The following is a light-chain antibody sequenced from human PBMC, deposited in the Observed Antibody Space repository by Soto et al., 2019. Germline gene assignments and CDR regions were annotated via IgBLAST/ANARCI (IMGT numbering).Light chain of an antibody. CDR1: QSVSIL. V-gene: IGKV3-20*01. Sequence: EIVITQSSSTLSLSPMERSTLSCRASQSVSILLAWYQQKRGQAPRLLIYDTSTRATGIPDRFSGSGSGTDFTLTISRLEPEDFAVYHCQQYGASPWTFGQGTKVDIK. J-gene: IGKJ1*01. CDR3: QQYGASPWT. CDR2: DTS.